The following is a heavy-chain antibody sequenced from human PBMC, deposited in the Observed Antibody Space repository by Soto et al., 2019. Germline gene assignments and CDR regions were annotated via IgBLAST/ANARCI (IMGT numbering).Heavy chain of an antibody. CDR3: ARAPRPPSGWLGFWEYGMDV. Sequence: QVHLVQSGAEVKKPGASVKVSCKASGYTFTGNYIHWVRQAPGQGLEWMGWVNPDNGGTTSAQKFQGRVTMTRDTSVTTAYMELTRLTSDDTAVYYCARAPRPPSGWLGFWEYGMDVWGQGTTVTVSS. J-gene: IGHJ6*02. V-gene: IGHV1-2*02. D-gene: IGHD3-3*01. CDR1: GYTFTGNY. CDR2: VNPDNGGT.